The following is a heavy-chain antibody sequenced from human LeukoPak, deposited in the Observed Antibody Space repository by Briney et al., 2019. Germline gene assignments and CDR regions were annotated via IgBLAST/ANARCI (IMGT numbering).Heavy chain of an antibody. CDR3: ARYNGEFLH. J-gene: IGHJ4*02. CDR2: IYHSGST. V-gene: IGHV4-38-2*01. D-gene: IGHD3-10*01. Sequence: SETLSLTCAVSGYSISSGYYWGWIRQPPGKGLEWIGSIYHSGSTYYNPSLKSRVTISVDTSKNQFSLKLSSVTAADTAVYYCARYNGEFLHWGQGTLVTVSS. CDR1: GYSISSGYY.